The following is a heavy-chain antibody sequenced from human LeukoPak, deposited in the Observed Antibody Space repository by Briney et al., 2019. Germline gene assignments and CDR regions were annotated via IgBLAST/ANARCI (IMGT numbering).Heavy chain of an antibody. D-gene: IGHD6-19*01. V-gene: IGHV1-2*06. CDR3: TREGPGSDWATFDS. CDR1: GYTFTGYY. CDR2: INPSNGGT. J-gene: IGHJ4*02. Sequence: ASVTVSFKASGYTFTGYYMHWVRQAPGQGLEWMGRINPSNGGTNYAQKFQGRVTMTRDTSISTVYMELSRLTSDDTAVYYCTREGPGSDWATFDSWGQGALVTVSS.